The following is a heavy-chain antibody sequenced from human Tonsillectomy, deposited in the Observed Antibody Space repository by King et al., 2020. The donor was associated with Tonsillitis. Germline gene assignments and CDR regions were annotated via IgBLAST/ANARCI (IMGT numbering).Heavy chain of an antibody. CDR2: ISSSGDLT. Sequence: VQLVESGGGLVQPGGSLRLSCAASGFTFSSYEMNWVRQAPGKGLEWVSYISSSGDLTYYADSVKGRFTISRDNAKNSLYLQTDSLRAEETAVYYCTGSGPDNDVLSGFSPGAFDIWGQGTVVTVS. CDR1: GFTFSSYE. D-gene: IGHD3-3*01. CDR3: TGSGPDNDVLSGFSPGAFDI. J-gene: IGHJ3*02. V-gene: IGHV3-48*03.